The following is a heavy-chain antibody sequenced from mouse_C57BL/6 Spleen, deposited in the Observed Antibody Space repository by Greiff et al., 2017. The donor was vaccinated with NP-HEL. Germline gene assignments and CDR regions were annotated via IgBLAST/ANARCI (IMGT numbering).Heavy chain of an antibody. V-gene: IGHV5-4*01. J-gene: IGHJ1*03. CDR2: ISDGGSYT. CDR3: ARDQVGWYFDV. D-gene: IGHD1-1*01. CDR1: GFTFSSYA. Sequence: EVKLMESGGGLVKPGGSLKLSCAASGFTFSSYAMSWVRQTPEKRLEWVATISDGGSYTYYPDNVKGRFTISRDNAKNNLYLQMSHLKSEDTAMYYCARDQVGWYFDVWGTGTTVTVSS.